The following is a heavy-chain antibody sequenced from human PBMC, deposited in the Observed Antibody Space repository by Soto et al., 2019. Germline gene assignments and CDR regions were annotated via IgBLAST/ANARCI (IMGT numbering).Heavy chain of an antibody. CDR3: AGDPDSHYNDSHASSYP. V-gene: IGHV1-46*01. D-gene: IGHD4-4*01. J-gene: IGHJ5*02. Sequence: ASVKVSCKASGGTFSSYAISWVRQAPGQGLEWMGIINPSGGSTSYAQKFQGRVTMTRDTSTSTVYMELSSLRSEDTAVYYCAGDPDSHYNDSHASSYPWGQGTLVTVSS. CDR2: INPSGGST. CDR1: GGTFSSYA.